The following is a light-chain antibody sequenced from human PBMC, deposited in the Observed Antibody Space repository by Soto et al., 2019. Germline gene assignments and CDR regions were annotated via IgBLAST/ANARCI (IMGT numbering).Light chain of an antibody. CDR1: QGISSY. V-gene: IGKV1-8*01. Sequence: IQRTQSPSTLSGSVGDRVTITCRASQGISSYLAWYQQKPGKAPKLLIYAASTLQSGVPSRFSGSGSGTDFTLTISCLKSEDFATYYCQQYYSYLITFGQGTRLEIK. J-gene: IGKJ5*01. CDR3: QQYYSYLIT. CDR2: AAS.